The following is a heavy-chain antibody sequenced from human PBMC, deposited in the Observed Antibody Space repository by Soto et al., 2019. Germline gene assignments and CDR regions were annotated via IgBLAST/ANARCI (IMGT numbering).Heavy chain of an antibody. Sequence: QVQLVQSGAEVKKPGASVKVSCKASGYTFTGYYMHWVRQAPGQGLEWMGWINPNSGGTNYAQKFQGWVTMPRDTAISTSYMELSRLRSDYTAVYYCSREGARLGPINWFDPLGQGTLVTDSS. CDR1: GYTFTGYY. D-gene: IGHD1-26*01. CDR3: SREGARLGPINWFDP. CDR2: INPNSGGT. V-gene: IGHV1-2*04. J-gene: IGHJ5*02.